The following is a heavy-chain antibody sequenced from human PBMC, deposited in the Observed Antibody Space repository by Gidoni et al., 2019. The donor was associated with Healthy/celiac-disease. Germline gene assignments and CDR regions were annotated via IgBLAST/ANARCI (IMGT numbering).Heavy chain of an antibody. CDR1: GFTFSSYG. Sequence: QVQLVESGGGVVQPGRSLRLSCAASGFTFSSYGMHWVRQAPGKGLEWVAVISYDGSNKYYADSVKGRFTISRDNSKNTLYLQMNSLRAEDTAVYDCAKERDYYDSSGYFDYWGQGTLVTVSS. CDR2: ISYDGSNK. CDR3: AKERDYYDSSGYFDY. J-gene: IGHJ4*02. V-gene: IGHV3-30*18. D-gene: IGHD3-22*01.